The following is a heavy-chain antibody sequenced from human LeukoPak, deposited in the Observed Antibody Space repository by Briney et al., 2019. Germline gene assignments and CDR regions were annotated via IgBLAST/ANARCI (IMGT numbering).Heavy chain of an antibody. D-gene: IGHD6-6*01. V-gene: IGHV1-46*01. CDR2: INPSGGST. Sequence: ASVKVSCKASGYTFTSYYMHWVRQAPGQGLEWMGIINPSGGSTSYAQKFQGRVTMTRDTSTSTVYMELSSLRSEDTAVYYCATYTRSIAARPNAFDIWGQGTMVTVSS. CDR3: ATYTRSIAARPNAFDI. CDR1: GYTFTSYY. J-gene: IGHJ3*02.